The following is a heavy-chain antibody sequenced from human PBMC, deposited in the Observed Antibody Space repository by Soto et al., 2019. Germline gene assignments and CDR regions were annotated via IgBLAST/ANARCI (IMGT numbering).Heavy chain of an antibody. J-gene: IGHJ6*03. Sequence: LRLSCAASGFTLSGYAMDWVRQAPGKGLEYVSGISSNGVGTYYANSVQGRFTISRDNSKNTVYLQMGSLRPEDMAVYYCARRARPDFYYMDVWGKGTTVTVS. D-gene: IGHD6-6*01. CDR1: GFTLSGYA. CDR3: ARRARPDFYYMDV. CDR2: ISSNGVGT. V-gene: IGHV3-64*01.